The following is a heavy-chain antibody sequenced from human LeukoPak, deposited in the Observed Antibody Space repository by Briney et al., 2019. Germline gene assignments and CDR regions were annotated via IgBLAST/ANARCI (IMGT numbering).Heavy chain of an antibody. Sequence: GGSLRLSCAASGFTFSSYGMRWVRQAPGKGQEWVAFIRYDGSNKYYADSVKGRFTISRDNSKNTLYLQMNSLRAEDTAVYYYAKAPYYYDSSGYQSWFDPWGQGTLVTVSS. CDR2: IRYDGSNK. V-gene: IGHV3-30*02. CDR1: GFTFSSYG. D-gene: IGHD3-22*01. CDR3: AKAPYYYDSSGYQSWFDP. J-gene: IGHJ5*02.